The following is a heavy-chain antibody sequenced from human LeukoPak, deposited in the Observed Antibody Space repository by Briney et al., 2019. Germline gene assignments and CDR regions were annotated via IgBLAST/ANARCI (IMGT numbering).Heavy chain of an antibody. CDR2: INPNSGGT. V-gene: IGHV1-2*02. CDR1: GYTFTGYY. D-gene: IGHD5-12*01. Sequence: ASVKVFCKASGYTFTGYYMHWVRQAPGQGLEWMGWINPNSGGTNYAQKFQGRVTMTRDTSISTAYMELSRLRSDDTAVYYCARERTNSGYDFGEDYWGQGTLVTVSS. CDR3: ARERTNSGYDFGEDY. J-gene: IGHJ4*02.